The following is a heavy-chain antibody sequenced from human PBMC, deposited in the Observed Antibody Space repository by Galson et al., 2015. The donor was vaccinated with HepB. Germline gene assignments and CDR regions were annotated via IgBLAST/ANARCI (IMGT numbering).Heavy chain of an antibody. J-gene: IGHJ5*02. CDR3: ARGGFVVGVVAIQNNWFDP. V-gene: IGHV1-18*01. D-gene: IGHD2-21*01. Sequence: SVKVSCKVSGYTFSSYSITWVRQAPGQGLEWMGWISAYNRKTNYAQKFQGRVTMTTDTSTSTAYMELRRLRSDDTAVYYCARGGFVVGVVAIQNNWFDPWGQGTLVTVSS. CDR1: GYTFSSYS. CDR2: ISAYNRKT.